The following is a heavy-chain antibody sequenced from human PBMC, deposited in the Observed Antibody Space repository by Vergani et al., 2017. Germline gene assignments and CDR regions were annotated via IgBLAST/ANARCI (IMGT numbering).Heavy chain of an antibody. D-gene: IGHD3-9*01. V-gene: IGHV3-74*03. CDR1: GFIFSKNA. CDR2: IKSDGSIT. J-gene: IGHJ5*01. Sequence: DVQLLESGGGLVQPGGSLSLSCAASGFIFSKNAMTWVRQTPGKGLEWVSRIKSDGSITAYADSVKGRFTISRDNAQNTLYLQMNSLRVEDTGVYYCARARCIETCYMSNWLDSWGQGTLVTVSS. CDR3: ARARCIETCYMSNWLDS.